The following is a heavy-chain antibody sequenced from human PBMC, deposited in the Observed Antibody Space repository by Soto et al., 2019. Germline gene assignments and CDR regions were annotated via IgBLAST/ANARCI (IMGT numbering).Heavy chain of an antibody. V-gene: IGHV3-23*01. CDR3: AKEGYDSGWYWDS. CDR2: ITSSGSEV. J-gene: IGHJ4*02. Sequence: GGSLRLSCAASGFTFSSFDMHWVRQVPGKGLEYVSSITSSGSEVFHAASVKGRFTMSRDNSKNMLYLQMNSLRAEDTAVYYCAKEGYDSGWYWDSWGQGALVTVSS. D-gene: IGHD6-19*01. CDR1: GFTFSSFD.